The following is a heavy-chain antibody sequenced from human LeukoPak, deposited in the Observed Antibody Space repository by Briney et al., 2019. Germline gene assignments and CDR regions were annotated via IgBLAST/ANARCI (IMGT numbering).Heavy chain of an antibody. Sequence: PAETLSITSTVSGGSITRSPYYGGWVRRPPGKRLELIGSIYYTGSTYYNPPLKSRVTISVDTSRNHFALRLNSVAAADTAIYYCVRYTSPNWFDPWGLGTLVTVSS. CDR2: IYYTGST. CDR3: VRYTSPNWFDP. D-gene: IGHD2-2*01. CDR1: GGSITRSPYY. V-gene: IGHV4-39*02. J-gene: IGHJ5*02.